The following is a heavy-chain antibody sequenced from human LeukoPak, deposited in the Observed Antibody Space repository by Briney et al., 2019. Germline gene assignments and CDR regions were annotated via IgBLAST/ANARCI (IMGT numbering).Heavy chain of an antibody. CDR1: GFTFSSYW. Sequence: GGSLRLSCAASGFTFSSYWMHWVRQAPGKGLVWVSRINSDGSSTSYADSVKGRFTISRDNAKNTLYLQMNSLRAEDTAVYYCASRIAAAGTLDHWGQGTLVTVSS. D-gene: IGHD6-13*01. CDR3: ASRIAAAGTLDH. V-gene: IGHV3-74*01. CDR2: INSDGSST. J-gene: IGHJ4*02.